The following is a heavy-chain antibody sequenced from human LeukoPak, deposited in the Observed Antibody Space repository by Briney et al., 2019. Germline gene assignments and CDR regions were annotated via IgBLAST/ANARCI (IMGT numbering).Heavy chain of an antibody. CDR3: ARDRSVDGTV. Sequence: PGGSLRPSCAASGFTFSDYYMSWIRQAPGKGLEWVSYISSSSSYTNYAVSVKGRFTISRDNAKNSLYLQMDSLRAEDTAVYYCARDRSVDGTVWGQGTLVTVSS. D-gene: IGHD6-19*01. J-gene: IGHJ4*02. CDR2: ISSSSSYT. V-gene: IGHV3-11*06. CDR1: GFTFSDYY.